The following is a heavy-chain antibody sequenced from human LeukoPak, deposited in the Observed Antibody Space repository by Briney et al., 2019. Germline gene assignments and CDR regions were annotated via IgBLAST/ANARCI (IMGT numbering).Heavy chain of an antibody. Sequence: GGSLRLSCVASGFTFSSYWMHWVRQAPGKGLVWISCINTDGSGTTYADSVKGRFTISRDNAKNTLYLQMNGLRAEDTAVYYCTRAYDSGTYSSFDYWGQGTLVTVTS. J-gene: IGHJ4*02. CDR3: TRAYDSGTYSSFDY. V-gene: IGHV3-74*01. D-gene: IGHD3-10*01. CDR1: GFTFSSYW. CDR2: INTDGSGT.